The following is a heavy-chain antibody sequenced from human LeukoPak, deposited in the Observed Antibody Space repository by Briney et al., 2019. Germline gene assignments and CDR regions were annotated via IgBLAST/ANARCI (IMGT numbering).Heavy chain of an antibody. D-gene: IGHD4-23*01. CDR1: GGSFSGYY. V-gene: IGHV4-34*01. CDR2: INHSGST. CDR3: ARGREYGGNVFVY. J-gene: IGHJ4*02. Sequence: PSETLSLTCAVYGGSFSGYYWSWIRQPPGKGLEWIGEINHSGSTNYNPSLKSRVTISVDTSKNQFSLKLSSVTAADTAVYYCARGREYGGNVFVYWGQGTLVTVSS.